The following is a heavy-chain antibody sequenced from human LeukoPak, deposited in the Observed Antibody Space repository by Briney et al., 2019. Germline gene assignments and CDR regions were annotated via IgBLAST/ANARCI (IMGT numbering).Heavy chain of an antibody. D-gene: IGHD6-13*01. Sequence: GASVKVSCKASGYTFTGYYMHWVRRAPGQGLEWMGWINPNSGGTNYAQKFQGRVTMTRDTSISTAYMELSRLRSDDTAVYYCARVSYSSSWYSYYYYYMDVWGKGTTVTISS. CDR2: INPNSGGT. V-gene: IGHV1-2*02. J-gene: IGHJ6*03. CDR3: ARVSYSSSWYSYYYYYMDV. CDR1: GYTFTGYY.